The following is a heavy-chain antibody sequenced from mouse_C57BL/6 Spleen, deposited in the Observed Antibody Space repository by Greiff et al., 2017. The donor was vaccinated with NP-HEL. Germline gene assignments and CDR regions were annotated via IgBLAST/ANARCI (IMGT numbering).Heavy chain of an antibody. CDR1: GYTFTSYW. J-gene: IGHJ2*01. V-gene: IGHV1-64*01. D-gene: IGHD3-3*01. Sequence: QVQLQQPGAELVKPGASVKLSCKASGYTFTSYWMHWVKQRPGQGLEWIGMIHPNSGSTNYNEKFKSKATLTVDKSSSTAYMQLSSLTSEDSAVYYCARGDGDPRGFDYWGQGTTLTVSS. CDR3: ARGDGDPRGFDY. CDR2: IHPNSGST.